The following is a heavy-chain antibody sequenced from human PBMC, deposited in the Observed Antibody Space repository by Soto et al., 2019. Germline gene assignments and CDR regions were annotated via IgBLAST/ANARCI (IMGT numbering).Heavy chain of an antibody. J-gene: IGHJ4*02. CDR2: IWYDGSNK. CDR1: GFTFSSYG. V-gene: IGHV3-33*01. D-gene: IGHD5-18*01. CDR3: ASDVDTAMGTDY. Sequence: QVQLVESGGGVVQPGRSLRLSCAASGFTFSSYGMHWVRQAPGKGLEWVAVIWYDGSNKYYADSVKGRFTISRDNSKNTLYLQMNSLRAEDTAVYYCASDVDTAMGTDYWGQGILDTVSS.